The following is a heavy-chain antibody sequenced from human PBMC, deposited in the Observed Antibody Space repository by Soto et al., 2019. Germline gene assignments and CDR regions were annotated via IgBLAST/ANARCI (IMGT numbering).Heavy chain of an antibody. D-gene: IGHD2-2*01. CDR3: ARVLRALGYCSSTSCYGEADY. Sequence: QVPLVQSGAEVKKPGASVKVSCKASGYTFTSYGISWVRQAPGQGLEWMGWISAYNGNTNYAQKLQGRVTMTTDTSTSTAYMELRSLRSDDTAVYYCARVLRALGYCSSTSCYGEADYWGQGTLVTVSS. V-gene: IGHV1-18*01. J-gene: IGHJ4*02. CDR1: GYTFTSYG. CDR2: ISAYNGNT.